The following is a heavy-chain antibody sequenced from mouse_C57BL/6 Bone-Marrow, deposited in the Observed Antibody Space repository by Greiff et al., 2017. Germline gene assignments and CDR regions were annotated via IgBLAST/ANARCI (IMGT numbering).Heavy chain of an antibody. V-gene: IGHV5-2*01. Sequence: EVKLMESGGGLVQPGESLKLSCESNEYEFPSHDMSWVRKTPEKRLELVAAINSDGGSTYYPATMERRFIISRDNTKKTLYLQMSSLRSEDTALYYCARLSYGSSSYYAMDYWGQGTSVTVSS. D-gene: IGHD1-1*01. J-gene: IGHJ4*01. CDR2: INSDGGST. CDR3: ARLSYGSSSYYAMDY. CDR1: EYEFPSHD.